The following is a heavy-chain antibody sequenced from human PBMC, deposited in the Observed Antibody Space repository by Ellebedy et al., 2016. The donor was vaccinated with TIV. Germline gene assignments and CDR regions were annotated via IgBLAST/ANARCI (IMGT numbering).Heavy chain of an antibody. CDR1: GYTFTGYY. J-gene: IGHJ5*02. Sequence: ASVKVSCKASGYTFTGYYMHWVRQAPGQGLEWMGWINPNSGGTSYAQKFQGRVTMTRDTSISTAYMELSRLRSDDTAVYYCARRADSDYGDEFHWFDPWGQGTLVTVSS. V-gene: IGHV1-2*02. D-gene: IGHD4-17*01. CDR3: ARRADSDYGDEFHWFDP. CDR2: INPNSGGT.